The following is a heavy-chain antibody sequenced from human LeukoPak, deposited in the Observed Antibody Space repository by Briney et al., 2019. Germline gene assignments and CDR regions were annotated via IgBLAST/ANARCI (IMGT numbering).Heavy chain of an antibody. CDR2: FYYSGST. D-gene: IGHD3-10*01. J-gene: IGHJ4*02. CDR1: GGSVSSGRYY. Sequence: SETLSLTCTVSGGSVSSGRYYWSWIRQPPGKGLEWIGYFYYSGSTNYNPSLKSRVTISVDTPKNQFSLKLSSVTAADTAVYYCARGFPFREYEFDYWGQGTLVTVSS. V-gene: IGHV4-61*01. CDR3: ARGFPFREYEFDY.